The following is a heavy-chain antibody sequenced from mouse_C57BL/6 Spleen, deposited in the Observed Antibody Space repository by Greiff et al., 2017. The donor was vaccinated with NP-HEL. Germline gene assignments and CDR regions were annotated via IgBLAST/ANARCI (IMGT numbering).Heavy chain of an antibody. V-gene: IGHV1-4*01. CDR2: INPSSGYT. CDR1: GYTFTSYT. J-gene: IGHJ4*01. Sequence: VQLQESGAELARPGASVKMSCKASGYTFTSYTMHWVKQRPGQGLEWIGYINPSSGYTKYNQKFKDKATLTADKSSSTAYMQLSSLTSADSAVYYCARGGRGAMDDWGQGTSVTVSS. CDR3: ARGGRGAMDD. D-gene: IGHD3-3*01.